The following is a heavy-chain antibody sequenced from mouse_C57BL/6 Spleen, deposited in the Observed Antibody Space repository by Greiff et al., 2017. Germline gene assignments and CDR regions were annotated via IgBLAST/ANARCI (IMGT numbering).Heavy chain of an antibody. J-gene: IGHJ2*01. D-gene: IGHD1-3*01. CDR2: IYPGDGDT. V-gene: IGHV1-82*01. CDR3: ARSGARGYFDY. CDR1: GYAFSSSW. Sequence: QVQLQQSGPELVKPGASVKISCKASGYAFSSSWMNWVKQRPGKGLEWIGRIYPGDGDTNYNGKFKGKATLTADTSSSTAYMQLSSLTSEDSAVYFCARSGARGYFDYWGQGTTLTVSS.